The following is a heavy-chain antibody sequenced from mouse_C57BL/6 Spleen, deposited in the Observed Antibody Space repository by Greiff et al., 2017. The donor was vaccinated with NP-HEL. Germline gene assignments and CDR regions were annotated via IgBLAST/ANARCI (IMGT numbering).Heavy chain of an antibody. D-gene: IGHD4-1*01. Sequence: VHVKQSGPELVKPGASVKISCKASGYSFTDYNMNWVKQSNGKSLEWIGVINPNYGTTSYNQKFKGKATLTVDQSSSTAYMQLNSLTSEDSAVYYCAKRTGTEGYAMDYWGQGTSVTVSS. CDR1: GYSFTDYN. J-gene: IGHJ4*01. V-gene: IGHV1-39*01. CDR3: AKRTGTEGYAMDY. CDR2: INPNYGTT.